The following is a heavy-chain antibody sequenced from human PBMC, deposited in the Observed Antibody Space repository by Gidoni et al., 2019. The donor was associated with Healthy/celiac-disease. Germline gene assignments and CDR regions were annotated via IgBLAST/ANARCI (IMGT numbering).Heavy chain of an antibody. J-gene: IGHJ4*02. D-gene: IGHD3-10*01. V-gene: IGHV3-64D*06. Sequence: EVQLVESGGGLVQPGGSMRLSCSASGFTFSSYAMHWVRQAPGKGLEDVSAISSNGGSTYYADSVKGRFTISRDNSKNTLYLQMSSLRAEDTAVYYCVKDIHYAWFGESLSRLDYWGQGTLVTVSS. CDR1: GFTFSSYA. CDR2: ISSNGGST. CDR3: VKDIHYAWFGESLSRLDY.